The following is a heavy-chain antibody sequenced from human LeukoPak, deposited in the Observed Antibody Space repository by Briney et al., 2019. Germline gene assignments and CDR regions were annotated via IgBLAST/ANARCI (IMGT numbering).Heavy chain of an antibody. CDR2: LSYRGST. J-gene: IGHJ4*02. D-gene: IGHD3-3*01. CDR1: GGSISSSSYY. Sequence: PSETLSLTCTVSGGSISSSSYYWGWIRQPPGKGLEWIGIGSLSYRGSTYYSPSLKSRITISVDMAKSQSSLRLSSVTAADTAVYYCASNLRFLEWLPDSWGQGTLVTVSS. CDR3: ASNLRFLEWLPDS. V-gene: IGHV4-39*01.